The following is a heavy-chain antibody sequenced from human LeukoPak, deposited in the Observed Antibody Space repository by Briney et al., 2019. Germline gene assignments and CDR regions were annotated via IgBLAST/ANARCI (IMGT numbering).Heavy chain of an antibody. CDR1: GYTFTSYG. Sequence: GASVKVSCKASGYTFTSYGISWVRQAPGQGLEWMGWISAYNGNTNYAQKLQGRVTMTTDTSTSTAYMELRSLRSDDTAVYYCARIITARSNWGWFGELFPFGWAYFDYWGQGTLVTVSS. V-gene: IGHV1-18*01. CDR2: ISAYNGNT. CDR3: ARIITARSNWGWFGELFPFGWAYFDY. J-gene: IGHJ4*02. D-gene: IGHD3-10*01.